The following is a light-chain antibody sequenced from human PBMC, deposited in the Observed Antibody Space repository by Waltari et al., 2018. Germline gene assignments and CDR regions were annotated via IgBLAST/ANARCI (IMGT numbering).Light chain of an antibody. Sequence: DIQMTQSPSTLSASVGHRVTITCRASQSISSWLAWYQQKPGKAPKLLIYDASSLESGVPSRFSGSGSGTEFTLTISSLQPDDFATYYCQQYNSYMYTFGQGTKLEIK. V-gene: IGKV1-5*01. J-gene: IGKJ2*01. CDR3: QQYNSYMYT. CDR1: QSISSW. CDR2: DAS.